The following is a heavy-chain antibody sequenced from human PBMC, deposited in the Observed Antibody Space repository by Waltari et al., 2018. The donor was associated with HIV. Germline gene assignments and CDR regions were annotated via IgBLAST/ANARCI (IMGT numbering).Heavy chain of an antibody. Sequence: EVLLVESGGGLVQPGGSLRLSCAASGFKFADYAMYWVRQGPGRGLELVSSIRLTSGTIGYADSVKGRFTISRDNAKNSLSLQMNSLRPGDTALYYCAKVGMTAVTSYAIDIWGQGTMVTVSS. D-gene: IGHD4-17*01. V-gene: IGHV3-9*01. CDR2: IRLTSGTI. CDR1: GFKFADYA. CDR3: AKVGMTAVTSYAIDI. J-gene: IGHJ3*02.